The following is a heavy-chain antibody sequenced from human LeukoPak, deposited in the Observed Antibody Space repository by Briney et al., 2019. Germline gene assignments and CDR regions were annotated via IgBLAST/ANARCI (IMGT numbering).Heavy chain of an antibody. CDR3: ARGVAVPAAFYYYYGMDV. J-gene: IGHJ6*04. D-gene: IGHD2-2*01. CDR2: INHSGST. V-gene: IGHV4-34*01. Sequence: SETLSLTCAVYGGSFSGYYWSWIRQPPGKGLEWIGEINHSGSTNYNPSLKSRVTISVDTSKNQFSPKLSSVTAADTAVYYCARGVAVPAAFYYYYGMDVWGKGTTVTVSS. CDR1: GGSFSGYY.